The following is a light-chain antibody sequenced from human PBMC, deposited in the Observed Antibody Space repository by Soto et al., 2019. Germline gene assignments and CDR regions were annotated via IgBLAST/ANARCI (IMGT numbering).Light chain of an antibody. V-gene: IGLV2-14*03. CDR3: VSYTNPGTYV. J-gene: IGLJ1*01. CDR2: DFT. Sequence: QSALTQPASVSGSPGQSVTIYCAGASRDVTDSDSVSWYQHRPGEAPELKILDFTYRPSGVSDRFSGSLSADTASLTISGLQVEDEGDYYCVSYTNPGTYVFGPGTKLTVL. CDR1: SRDVTDSDS.